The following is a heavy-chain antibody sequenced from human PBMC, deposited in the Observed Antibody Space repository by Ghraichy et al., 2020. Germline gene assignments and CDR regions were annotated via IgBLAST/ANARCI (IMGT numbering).Heavy chain of an antibody. CDR1: DGSFSDYH. J-gene: IGHJ5*02. CDR2: IDHSGST. Sequence: SETLSLTCAVSDGSFSDYHWIWIRQPPGKGLEWIREIDHSGSTNYNPSLKSRVSISIDTSKNQFSLRLSSLTAADTAMYYCARRVGRHYNWIYPWGQGALVTVSS. V-gene: IGHV4-34*01. CDR3: ARRVGRHYNWIYP. D-gene: IGHD1-1*01.